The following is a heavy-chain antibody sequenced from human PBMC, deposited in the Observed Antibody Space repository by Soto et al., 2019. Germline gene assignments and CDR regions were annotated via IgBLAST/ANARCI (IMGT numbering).Heavy chain of an antibody. CDR2: IWYDGSNK. Sequence: PGGSLRLSCAASGFTFSSYGMHWVRQAPGKGLEWVAVIWYDGSNKYYVDSVKGRFTISRDNSKNTLYLQMNSLRAEDTAVYYCARGGYCSSTSCYTYYYYGMDVWGQGTTVTVS. CDR1: GFTFSSYG. J-gene: IGHJ6*02. V-gene: IGHV3-33*01. CDR3: ARGGYCSSTSCYTYYYYGMDV. D-gene: IGHD2-2*02.